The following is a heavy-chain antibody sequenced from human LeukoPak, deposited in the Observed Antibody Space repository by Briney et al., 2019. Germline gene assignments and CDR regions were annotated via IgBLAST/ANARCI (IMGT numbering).Heavy chain of an antibody. J-gene: IGHJ4*02. CDR3: ARLPTFYYDSSGYHYDY. CDR1: GFTFNNYA. D-gene: IGHD3-22*01. Sequence: PGGSLRLSCVASGFTFNNYAMSWVRQAPGRGLEWASSTAGSGISKVYADSVKGRFTISKDKSKNTLYLQMDNLRAEDTGVYFCARLPTFYYDSSGYHYDYWGQGTLVTVSS. CDR2: TAGSGISK. V-gene: IGHV3-23*01.